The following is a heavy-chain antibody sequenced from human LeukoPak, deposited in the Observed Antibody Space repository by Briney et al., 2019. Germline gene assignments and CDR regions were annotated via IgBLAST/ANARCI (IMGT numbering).Heavy chain of an antibody. Sequence: SETLSLTCAVSGGSISSGGYSWSWIRQPPGKGLEWIGYTYHSGSTYYNPSLKSRVTISVDRSKNQFSLKLSSVTAADTAVYYCARGDSGYYFDYWGQGTLVTVSS. CDR3: ARGDSGYYFDY. CDR1: GGSISSGGYS. V-gene: IGHV4-30-2*01. CDR2: TYHSGST. D-gene: IGHD3-22*01. J-gene: IGHJ4*02.